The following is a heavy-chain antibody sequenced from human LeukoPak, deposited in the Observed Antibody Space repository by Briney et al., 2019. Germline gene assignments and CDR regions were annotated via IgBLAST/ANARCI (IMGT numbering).Heavy chain of an antibody. CDR1: GFTFTSYN. V-gene: IGHV3-21*06. CDR3: ARDPHSGNYGAYYYYYMDV. J-gene: IGHJ6*03. Sequence: GGSLRLSCAASGFTFTSYNMNWVRQAPGKGLEWVSSITSSSSYIYYADSVKGRFTISRDNAKNSLYLQMDSLRVEDTAEYYCARDPHSGNYGAYYYYYMDVWGKGTTVTVSS. D-gene: IGHD1-26*01. CDR2: ITSSSSYI.